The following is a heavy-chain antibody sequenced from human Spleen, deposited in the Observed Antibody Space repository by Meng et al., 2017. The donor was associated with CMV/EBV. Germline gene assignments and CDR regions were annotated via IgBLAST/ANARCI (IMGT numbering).Heavy chain of an antibody. CDR2: ISWNSGSI. J-gene: IGHJ6*02. V-gene: IGHV3-9*01. Sequence: LSLTCAVYGGSFSGHYWSWIRQSPGKGLEWVSGISWNSGSIGYADSVKGRFTISRDNAKNSLYLQMNSLRAEDTALYYCAKDTETSLASGMDVWGQGTTVTVSS. CDR3: AKDTETSLASGMDV. CDR1: GGSFSGHY.